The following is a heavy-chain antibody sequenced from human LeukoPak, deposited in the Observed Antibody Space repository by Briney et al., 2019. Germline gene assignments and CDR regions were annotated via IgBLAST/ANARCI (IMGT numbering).Heavy chain of an antibody. CDR1: GGTFSSYA. V-gene: IGHV1-69*05. D-gene: IGHD6-13*01. CDR3: ARDTGSSWSGDAFDI. Sequence: ASVKVSCKASGGTFSSYAISWVRQAPGRGLEWMGGIIPIFGTANYAQKFQGRVTITTDESTSTAYMELSSLRSEDTAVYYCARDTGSSWSGDAFDIWGQGTMVTVSS. CDR2: IIPIFGTA. J-gene: IGHJ3*02.